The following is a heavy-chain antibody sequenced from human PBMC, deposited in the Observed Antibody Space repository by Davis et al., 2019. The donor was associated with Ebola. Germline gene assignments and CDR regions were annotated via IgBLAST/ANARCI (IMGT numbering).Heavy chain of an antibody. Sequence: ESLKISCVASGFTFSRNSMNWVRQAPGKGLEWVSYISSSSTTIYYADSVKGRFTISRDNAKNALYLQMNSLRDEETAVYYCARAGMVQGVITKWDGYWGQGTLVTVSS. V-gene: IGHV3-48*02. CDR1: GFTFSRNS. J-gene: IGHJ4*02. D-gene: IGHD3-10*01. CDR3: ARAGMVQGVITKWDGY. CDR2: ISSSSTTI.